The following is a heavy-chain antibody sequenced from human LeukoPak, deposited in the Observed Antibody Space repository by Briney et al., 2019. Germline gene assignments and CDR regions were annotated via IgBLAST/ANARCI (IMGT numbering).Heavy chain of an antibody. V-gene: IGHV3-7*04. J-gene: IGHJ4*02. CDR3: ARDSAYGVDSGRDY. CDR2: INQDGSEK. D-gene: IGHD4-17*01. CDR1: RLALSSFW. Sequence: GGSLRLSCAASRLALSSFWMNWVRQAPGKGLEWVASINQDGSEKYYVDSVKGRFTISRDNAKNSLYLQMNSLRAEDTAVYYCARDSAYGVDSGRDYWGQGTLVTVSS.